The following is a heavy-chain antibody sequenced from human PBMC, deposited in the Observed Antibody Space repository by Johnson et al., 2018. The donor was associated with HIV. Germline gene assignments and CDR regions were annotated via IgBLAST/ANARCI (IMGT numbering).Heavy chain of an antibody. D-gene: IGHD2-21*02. CDR1: GFTFSSYA. V-gene: IGHV3-30*04. CDR2: ISYDGSNK. Sequence: QVQLVESGGGVVQPGRSLRLSCAASGFTFSSYAMHWVRQAPGKGLEWVVVISYDGSNKYFADSVKGRFTISRDNAKNSLYLQMNSLRVEDTALYYCAKDCRDCGTFDIWGQGTMVTVSS. J-gene: IGHJ3*02. CDR3: AKDCRDCGTFDI.